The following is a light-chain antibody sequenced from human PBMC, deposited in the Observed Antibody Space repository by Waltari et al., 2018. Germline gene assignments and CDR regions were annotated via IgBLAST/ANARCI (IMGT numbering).Light chain of an antibody. CDR1: QSISNW. V-gene: IGKV1-5*01. J-gene: IGKJ1*01. CDR2: DAS. CDR3: QQYDTYPGT. Sequence: DIEMTQSPSTLPASVGDRVTITCRASQSISNWLAWYQPKPGQAPKLLIYDASTLESGVPSRFSGSASGPEFTLTISSLQSADFATYYCQQYDTYPGTFGQGTTVDIK.